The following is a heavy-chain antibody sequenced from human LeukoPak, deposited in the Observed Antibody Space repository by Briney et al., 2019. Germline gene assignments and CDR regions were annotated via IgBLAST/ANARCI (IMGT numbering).Heavy chain of an antibody. J-gene: IGHJ4*02. CDR1: GDSISTYY. D-gene: IGHD5-18*01. Sequence: SETLSLTCTVSGDSISTYYWSWVRQPPGMGLEWIGYIYYTGSTNYNPSLESRVTISVDTSRNQFSLKLSSVSAADTAVYYCARETIAGYSYCPHFDYWGQGTLVTVSS. V-gene: IGHV4-59*01. CDR3: ARETIAGYSYCPHFDY. CDR2: IYYTGST.